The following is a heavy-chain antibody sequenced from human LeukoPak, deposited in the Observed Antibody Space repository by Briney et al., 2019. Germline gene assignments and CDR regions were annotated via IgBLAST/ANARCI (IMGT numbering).Heavy chain of an antibody. CDR3: AASTTYIGYDHYYYYGMDV. J-gene: IGHJ6*02. D-gene: IGHD5-12*01. CDR2: ISSTGTTI. CDR1: GFTFSRYT. Sequence: GGSLRLSCADSGFTFSRYTMNWVRQAPGKGLEWVSCISSTGTTIYYADSVKGRFTISRDNAKNSLYLQMNSLRAEDTAVYYCAASTTYIGYDHYYYYGMDVWGQGTTVTVSS. V-gene: IGHV3-48*04.